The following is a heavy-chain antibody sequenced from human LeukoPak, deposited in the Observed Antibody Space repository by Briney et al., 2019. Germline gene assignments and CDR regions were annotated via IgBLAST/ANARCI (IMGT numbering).Heavy chain of an antibody. CDR3: ARVGLAVAGHYYYYMDV. D-gene: IGHD6-19*01. J-gene: IGHJ6*03. CDR1: GGSISSYY. V-gene: IGHV4-4*07. CDR2: IYTSGST. Sequence: SETLSLTCTVSGGSISSYYWSWIRQPAGKGLEWIGRIYTSGSTNYNPSLKSRVTMSVDTSKNQFSLKLSSVTAADTAVYYCARVGLAVAGHYYYYMDVWGKGTTVTVSS.